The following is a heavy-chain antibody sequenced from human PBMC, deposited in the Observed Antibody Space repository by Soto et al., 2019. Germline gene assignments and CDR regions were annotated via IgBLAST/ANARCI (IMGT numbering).Heavy chain of an antibody. CDR2: IIPILGTA. CDR1: GGTFSSYA. D-gene: IGHD1-26*01. CDR3: AREGARGSYYSYGMGV. J-gene: IGHJ6*01. Sequence: SVKVSCKASGGTFSSYALNWVRQAPGQGLEWMGGIIPILGTANYAQKFQGRIKITADESTGTAYMELRSQRSEDTAVYYCAREGARGSYYSYGMGVWGPGTTV. V-gene: IGHV1-69*13.